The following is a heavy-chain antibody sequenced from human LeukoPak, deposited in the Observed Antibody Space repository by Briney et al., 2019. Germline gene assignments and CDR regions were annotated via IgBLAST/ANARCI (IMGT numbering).Heavy chain of an antibody. CDR2: ISSSSSYI. CDR3: ARDRGVSGDYWFDP. V-gene: IGHV3-21*01. J-gene: IGHJ5*02. CDR1: GFTFSSYS. Sequence: PGGSLRLSCAASGFTFSSYSMNWVRQAPGKGLEWVSSISSSSSYIYYADSVKGRFTISRDNAKNSLYLQMNSLRAEDTAVYYCARDRGVSGDYWFDPWGQGTLVTVSS. D-gene: IGHD2-21*02.